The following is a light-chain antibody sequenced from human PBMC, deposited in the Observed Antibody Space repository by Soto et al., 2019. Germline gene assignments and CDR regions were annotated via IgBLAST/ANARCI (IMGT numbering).Light chain of an antibody. J-gene: IGLJ1*01. CDR3: CSYARTTHV. CDR1: TSDIGGYKY. CDR2: DVT. Sequence: QSALTQPPSVSGSPGQSVTISCTGTTSDIGGYKYVSWYQQLPGKAPKLMIFDVTKRPSGVPDHFSGSNSGNTASLTISGLQAEDEAIYYCCSYARTTHVFGTGTKVTVL. V-gene: IGLV2-11*01.